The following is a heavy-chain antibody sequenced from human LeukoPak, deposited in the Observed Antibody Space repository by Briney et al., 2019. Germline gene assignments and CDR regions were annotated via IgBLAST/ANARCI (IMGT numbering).Heavy chain of an antibody. CDR2: ISSSGSTI. CDR1: GFTFSSYE. J-gene: IGHJ5*02. V-gene: IGHV3-48*03. D-gene: IGHD5-18*01. Sequence: GGSLRLSCAASGFTFSSYEMNWVRQAPGKGLEWVSYISSSGSTIYYADSVKGRFTISRDNAKNSLYLRMNSLRAEDTAVYYCARYSYGSEGFDPWGQGTLVTVSS. CDR3: ARYSYGSEGFDP.